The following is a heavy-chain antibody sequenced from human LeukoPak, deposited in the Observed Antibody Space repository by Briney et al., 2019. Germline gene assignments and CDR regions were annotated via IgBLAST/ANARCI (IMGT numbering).Heavy chain of an antibody. D-gene: IGHD2-15*01. CDR2: ISAYNGNT. J-gene: IGHJ3*02. Sequence: GAPVKVSCKASGYTFTSYGISWVRQAPGQGLEWMGWISAYNGNTNYAQKFQGRVTMTRDTSTSTVYMELSSLRSEDTAVYYCARAYPGYCSGGSCYPGGDYSEAFDIWGQGTMVTVSS. CDR1: GYTFTSYG. CDR3: ARAYPGYCSGGSCYPGGDYSEAFDI. V-gene: IGHV1-18*01.